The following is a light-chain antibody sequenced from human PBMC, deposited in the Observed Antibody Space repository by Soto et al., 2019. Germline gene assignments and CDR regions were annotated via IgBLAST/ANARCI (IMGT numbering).Light chain of an antibody. J-gene: IGLJ1*01. CDR1: SSDVGGYNY. Sequence: QSALTQPPSASGSPGQSVTISCTGTSSDVGGYNYVSWYQQHSGKAPKLMIYEVSKRPSGVPDRFSGSKSGNTASLTVSGLQPEDEADYYCSSYAGSNKSVFGTGTKVTVL. V-gene: IGLV2-8*01. CDR2: EVS. CDR3: SSYAGSNKSV.